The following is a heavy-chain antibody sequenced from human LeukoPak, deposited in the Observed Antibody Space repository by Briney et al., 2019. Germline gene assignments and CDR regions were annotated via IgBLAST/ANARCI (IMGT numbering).Heavy chain of an antibody. CDR3: AALRPFDY. CDR2: IRVKAHNYAT. J-gene: IGHJ4*02. CDR1: GFTFSGSA. Sequence: GGSLRLSCVTSGFTFSGSAMHWVRQASGKGLEWIGRIRVKAHNYATVYAASMKGRFTISRDDSKNTAYLQMTSLKPEDTAVYYCAALRPFDYWGQGTLVTVSS. V-gene: IGHV3-73*01. D-gene: IGHD3-16*01.